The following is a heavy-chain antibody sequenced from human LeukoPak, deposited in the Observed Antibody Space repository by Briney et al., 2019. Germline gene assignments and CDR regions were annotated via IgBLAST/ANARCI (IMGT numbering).Heavy chain of an antibody. CDR2: IFPDDSDT. J-gene: IGHJ4*02. V-gene: IGHV5-51*01. Sequence: GESLKISCRFSGFDFTRDWIGWVRLMPGKGLEWMGIIFPDDSDTRYSPSFQGQVTLSADKSISTAYLQWSSLKASDTAIYYCARRDPTTVTAFDYWGQGALVTVSS. D-gene: IGHD4-17*01. CDR1: GFDFTRDW. CDR3: ARRDPTTVTAFDY.